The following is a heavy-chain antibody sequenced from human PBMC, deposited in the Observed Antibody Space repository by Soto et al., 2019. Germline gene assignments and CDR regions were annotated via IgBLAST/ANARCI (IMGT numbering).Heavy chain of an antibody. J-gene: IGHJ6*02. D-gene: IGHD6-13*01. CDR1: GFTFSSYD. V-gene: IGHV3-13*04. CDR2: IGTAGDT. Sequence: GGSLRLSCAASGFTFSSYDMHWVRQATGKGLEWVSAIGTAGDTYYPGSVKGRFTISRENAKNSLYLQMNSLRAGDTAVYYCARGGGGAAGTRYYGMDVWGQGTTVTVSS. CDR3: ARGGGGAAGTRYYGMDV.